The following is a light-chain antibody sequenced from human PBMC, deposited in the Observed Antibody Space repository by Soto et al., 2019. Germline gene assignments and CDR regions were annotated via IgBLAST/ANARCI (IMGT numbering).Light chain of an antibody. CDR3: QQYGSSPWT. V-gene: IGKV3-20*01. J-gene: IGKJ1*01. CDR2: GAS. CDR1: QSVSSSY. Sequence: EMVLTQSAGTLSLSPGERATLSCRASQSVSSSYLAWYQQKPGQAPRLLIYGASSRATGIPDRFSGSGSGTDFTLTIRRLEPEDFAVYYCQQYGSSPWTFGQGTKVDIK.